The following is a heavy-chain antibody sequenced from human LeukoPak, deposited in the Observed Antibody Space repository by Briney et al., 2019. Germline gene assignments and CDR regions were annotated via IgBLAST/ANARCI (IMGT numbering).Heavy chain of an antibody. CDR3: ATSGSGHPYYFDY. CDR2: IKQDGSEK. D-gene: IGHD2-15*01. V-gene: IGHV3-7*05. Sequence: GGSLRLSCAASGFTFSTYWMNWVRQAPGKGLEWVANIKQDGSEKFYVDSVKGRFTISRDNAKNSLYLQMNSLRAEDTAVYYCATSGSGHPYYFDYWGQGTLVTVSS. CDR1: GFTFSTYW. J-gene: IGHJ4*02.